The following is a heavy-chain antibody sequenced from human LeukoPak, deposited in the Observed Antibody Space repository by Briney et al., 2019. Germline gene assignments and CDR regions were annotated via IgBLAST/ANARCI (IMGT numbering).Heavy chain of an antibody. V-gene: IGHV3-21*01. D-gene: IGHD3-22*01. CDR2: ISSSSSYI. J-gene: IGHJ4*02. CDR3: ARDAYYYDSSGYYPYYFDY. CDR1: GFTFSSYS. Sequence: PGGSLRLSCAASGFTFSSYSMNWVRQAPGKGLEWVSSISSSSSYIYYADSVKGRFTISRDNAKNSLYLQMNSLRAEDTAVYYCARDAYYYDSSGYYPYYFDYWGQGTLVTVSS.